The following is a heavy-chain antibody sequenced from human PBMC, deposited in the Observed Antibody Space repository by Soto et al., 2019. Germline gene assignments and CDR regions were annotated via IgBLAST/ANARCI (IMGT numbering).Heavy chain of an antibody. Sequence: GGSLRLSCAASGFPFSSYNMNWVRQAPGKGLEWVAYISGRSTTTHFADSVRGRFTISRDNAKNSLYLQMNSLRAEDTAVYYCARDLMVGDDRGASMDVWGKGTTVTVSS. J-gene: IGHJ6*03. CDR1: GFPFSSYN. D-gene: IGHD3-10*02. CDR3: ARDLMVGDDRGASMDV. V-gene: IGHV3-48*04. CDR2: ISGRSTTT.